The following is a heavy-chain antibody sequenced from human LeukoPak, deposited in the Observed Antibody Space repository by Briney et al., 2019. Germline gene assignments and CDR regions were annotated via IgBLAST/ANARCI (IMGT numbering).Heavy chain of an antibody. D-gene: IGHD3-22*01. J-gene: IGHJ6*03. CDR3: ARAVSSGYRYEEYYYYMDV. CDR2: IYYSGST. CDR1: GGSISSSSYY. V-gene: IGHV4-39*07. Sequence: SETLSLTCTVSGGSISSSSYYWGWIRQPPGKGLEWIGSIYYSGSTYYNPSLKSRVTISVDTSKNQFSLKLSSVTAADTAVYYCARAVSSGYRYEEYYYYMDVWGKGTTVTVSS.